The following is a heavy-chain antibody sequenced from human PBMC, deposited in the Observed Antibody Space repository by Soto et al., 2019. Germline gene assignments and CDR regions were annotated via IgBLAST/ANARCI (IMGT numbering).Heavy chain of an antibody. D-gene: IGHD3-10*01. CDR1: GGSISSGGYY. CDR3: ARESRGYGSGSYYNETFDY. Sequence: SETLSLTCTVSGGSISSGGYYWSWIRQHPGKGPEWIGYIYYSGSTYYNPSLKSRVTISVDTSKNQFSLKLSSVTAADTAVYYCARESRGYGSGSYYNETFDYWGQGTLVTVSS. J-gene: IGHJ4*02. CDR2: IYYSGST. V-gene: IGHV4-31*03.